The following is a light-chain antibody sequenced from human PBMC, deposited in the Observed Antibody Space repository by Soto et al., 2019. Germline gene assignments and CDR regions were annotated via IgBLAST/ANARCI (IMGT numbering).Light chain of an antibody. CDR1: QSVETF. CDR3: QQYHAWPPGT. Sequence: DIVMTQSPAILSVSPGARAPLSCRASQSVETFLAWFQHQAGQAPRLLIFGASTRAAGVPARFSGGGSGTEFTLTIDSLRSEDFAVYFCQQYHAWPPGTFGGGTKVDIK. CDR2: GAS. V-gene: IGKV3-15*01. J-gene: IGKJ4*01.